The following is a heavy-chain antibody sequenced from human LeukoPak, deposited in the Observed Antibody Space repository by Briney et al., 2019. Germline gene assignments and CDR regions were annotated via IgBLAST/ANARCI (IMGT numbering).Heavy chain of an antibody. J-gene: IGHJ4*02. D-gene: IGHD1-26*01. Sequence: SETLSLTCTVSGGSISSSSYYWGWIRQPPGKGLEWIGSIYYSGSTYYNPSLKSRVTISVDTSQNQFSLKLSSVTAADTAVYYCARLPTKSGGYWGQGTLVTVSS. CDR2: IYYSGST. CDR3: ARLPTKSGGY. CDR1: GGSISSSSYY. V-gene: IGHV4-39*01.